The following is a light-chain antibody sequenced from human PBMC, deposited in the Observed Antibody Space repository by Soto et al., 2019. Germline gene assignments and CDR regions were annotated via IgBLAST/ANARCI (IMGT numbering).Light chain of an antibody. CDR1: QSVGRD. CDR3: QQYKNWPYT. CDR2: GTS. V-gene: IGKV3-15*01. J-gene: IGKJ2*01. Sequence: EIVMTQSPAALSVSPGERAALSCRASQSVGRDFAWYQQRPGQAPSVLIYGTSTRATGVPARFSSSGSGTDFTLNINSLQSEDFAVSYCQQYKNWPYTFGQGTRLEIK.